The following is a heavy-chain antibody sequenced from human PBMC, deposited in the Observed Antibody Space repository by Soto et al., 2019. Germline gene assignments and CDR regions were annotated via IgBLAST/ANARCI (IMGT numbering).Heavy chain of an antibody. CDR2: IYHSGST. V-gene: IGHV4-30-2*01. Sequence: SETLSLTCAVSGGSISSGGYSWSWIRQPPGKGLEWIGYIYHSGSTYYNPSLKSRVTISVDRPKNQFSLKLSSVTAADTAVYYCARLVVTASDWFDPWGQGTLVTVSS. D-gene: IGHD2-21*02. CDR3: ARLVVTASDWFDP. J-gene: IGHJ5*02. CDR1: GGSISSGGYS.